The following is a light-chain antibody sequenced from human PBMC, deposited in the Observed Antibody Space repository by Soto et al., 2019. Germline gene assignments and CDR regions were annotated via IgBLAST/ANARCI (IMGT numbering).Light chain of an antibody. J-gene: IGKJ2*01. V-gene: IGKV1-5*03. CDR1: QSISSW. CDR2: KAS. CDR3: QQYETLYT. Sequence: TQSPATLSASVGDRVTITCRASQSISSWLAWYQQKPGKAPKLLIYKASILESGVPSRFSGSGSGTEFTLTISSLQPDDFATYYCQQYETLYTFGQGTKLEIK.